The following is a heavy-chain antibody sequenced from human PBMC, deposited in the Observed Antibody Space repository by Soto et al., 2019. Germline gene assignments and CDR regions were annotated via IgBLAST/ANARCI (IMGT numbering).Heavy chain of an antibody. V-gene: IGHV1-46*01. Sequence: QVQLVQSGAEVKKPGASVKVSCKASGYTFTSYYMHWVRQAPGQGLEWMGIINPSGGSTSYAQKFQGRVTMTRDTSTSTVYMELCSLRSEDTAVYYCATIAAAGTSAFDIWGQGTMVTVSS. J-gene: IGHJ3*02. CDR2: INPSGGST. CDR1: GYTFTSYY. D-gene: IGHD6-13*01. CDR3: ATIAAAGTSAFDI.